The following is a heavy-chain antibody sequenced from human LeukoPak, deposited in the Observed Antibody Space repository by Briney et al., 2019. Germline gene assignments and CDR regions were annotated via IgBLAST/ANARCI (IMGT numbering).Heavy chain of an antibody. CDR2: IYYSGST. Sequence: KPSQTLSLTCTVSGGSISSGGYYWSWIRQHPGKGLEWIGYIYYSGSTYYNPSLKSRVTISVDTSKNQFSLKLSSVTAADTAVYYCARGRGGKMTTVTTADYWGQGTLVTVSS. CDR1: GGSISSGGYY. V-gene: IGHV4-31*03. D-gene: IGHD4-17*01. J-gene: IGHJ4*02. CDR3: ARGRGGKMTTVTTADY.